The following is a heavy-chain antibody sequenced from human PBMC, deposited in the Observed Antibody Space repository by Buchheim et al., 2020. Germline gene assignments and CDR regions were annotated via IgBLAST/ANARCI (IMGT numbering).Heavy chain of an antibody. D-gene: IGHD2-15*01. CDR2: ISYDGSNK. V-gene: IGHV3-30*18. CDR1: GFTFSSYG. CDR3: AKDDDLLYAFDI. J-gene: IGHJ3*02. Sequence: QVQLVESGGGVVQPGRSLRLSCAASGFTFSSYGMHWVRQAPGKGLEWVAVISYDGSNKYYADSVKGRFTISRDNSKNTLYLQMNSLRAEDTAVYYCAKDDDLLYAFDIWGQGT.